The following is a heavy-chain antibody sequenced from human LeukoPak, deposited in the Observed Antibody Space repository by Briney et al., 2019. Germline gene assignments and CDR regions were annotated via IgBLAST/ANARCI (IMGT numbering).Heavy chain of an antibody. CDR2: ISYDGSNK. J-gene: IGHJ4*02. Sequence: GGSLRLSCAASGCTFSGYAMHWVRQAPGKGLEWVAVISYDGSNKYYADSVKGRFTISRDNSKDTLYLQMNSLRAEDTAVYYCARDPRHSSSGVDYWGQGTLVPVSS. CDR3: ARDPRHSSSGVDY. CDR1: GCTFSGYA. D-gene: IGHD6-6*01. V-gene: IGHV3-30-3*01.